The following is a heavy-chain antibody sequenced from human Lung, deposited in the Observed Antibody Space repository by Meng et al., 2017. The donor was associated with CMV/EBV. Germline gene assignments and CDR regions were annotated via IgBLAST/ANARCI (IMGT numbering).Heavy chain of an antibody. Sequence: QVQLQESGPGRVKPSQTLSPTCTVSGGSISSGGFYWSWIRQHPGKGLEWIGYIYYSGSTYYNPSLRSRVAISIDTSKNQFSLKLTSVTAADTAVYFCARTNYGDYNWFDPWGQGTLVTVSS. J-gene: IGHJ5*02. CDR3: ARTNYGDYNWFDP. D-gene: IGHD4-17*01. CDR2: IYYSGST. CDR1: GGSISSGGFY. V-gene: IGHV4-31*03.